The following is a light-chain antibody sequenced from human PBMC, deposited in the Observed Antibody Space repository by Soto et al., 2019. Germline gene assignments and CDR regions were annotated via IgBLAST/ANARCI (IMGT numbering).Light chain of an antibody. CDR3: AQRVWPWT. CDR1: QSVGDW. J-gene: IGKJ1*01. Sequence: EIVLTQSPGTVSLSPGERATLSCRASQSVGDWLAWYQQKPGKAPRLLIYDASNRATGIPARFSGSGSGTDFTLTISRLEPEDFAVYYCAQRVWPWTVGQGTNVEIK. CDR2: DAS. V-gene: IGKV3-11*01.